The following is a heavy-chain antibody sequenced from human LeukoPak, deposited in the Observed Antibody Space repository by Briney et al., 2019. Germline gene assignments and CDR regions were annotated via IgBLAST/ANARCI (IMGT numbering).Heavy chain of an antibody. J-gene: IGHJ4*02. V-gene: IGHV3-30-3*01. CDR2: ISYDGSNK. CDR1: GFTFSSYA. Sequence: GRSLRLSCAASGFTFSSYAMHWVRQAPGKGLEWVAVISYDGSNKYYADSVKGRFTISRDNSKNTLYLQMNSLRAEDTAVYYCVPKGTEGYWGQGTLVTVSS. CDR3: VPKGTEGY.